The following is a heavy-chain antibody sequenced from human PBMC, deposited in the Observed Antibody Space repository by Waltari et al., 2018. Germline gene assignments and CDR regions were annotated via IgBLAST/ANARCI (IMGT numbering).Heavy chain of an antibody. D-gene: IGHD3-16*01. V-gene: IGHV3-7*03. CDR1: GFTFRGYW. CDR2: LKADVSDK. J-gene: IGHJ4*02. CDR3: ARGSAYYVRVWDY. Sequence: EVQLVESGGTLVQPGGSLRLSCAASGFTFRGYWMTWVRQAPGKGLVWVANLKADVSDKYYVDSVRGRFTISRGNAENSLYLQMNSLIADDTAVYYCARGSAYYVRVWDYWGQGTLVTVSS.